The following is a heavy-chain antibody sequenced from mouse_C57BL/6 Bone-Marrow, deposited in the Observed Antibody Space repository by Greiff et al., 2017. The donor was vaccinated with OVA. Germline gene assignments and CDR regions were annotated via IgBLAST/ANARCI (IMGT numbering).Heavy chain of an antibody. Sequence: VQLQQPGAELVKPGASVKLSCKASGYTFTSYWMHWVKQRPGRGLEWIGRIDPNRGGTKYNEKFKSKATLTVDKPSSTAYMQLSRLTSEDSAVYYCARRGTGDWYFDVWGTGTTVTVSS. CDR2: IDPNRGGT. D-gene: IGHD4-1*01. V-gene: IGHV1-72*01. CDR3: ARRGTGDWYFDV. J-gene: IGHJ1*03. CDR1: GYTFTSYW.